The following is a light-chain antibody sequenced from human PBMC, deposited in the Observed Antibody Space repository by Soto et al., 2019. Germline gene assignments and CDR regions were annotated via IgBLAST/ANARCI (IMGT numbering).Light chain of an antibody. CDR3: VLYMGSHIYV. CDR1: SDSVSSSHY. V-gene: IGLV8-61*01. Sequence: QAVVTQEPSFSVPPGGTVTLTCGLTSDSVSSSHYASWYRQTPGQTPHTLIYNTDTRSSGVPDRFSGSILGGKAALTITRAQADDEGDYYCVLYMGSHIYVFGGGTKVTVL. CDR2: NTD. J-gene: IGLJ2*01.